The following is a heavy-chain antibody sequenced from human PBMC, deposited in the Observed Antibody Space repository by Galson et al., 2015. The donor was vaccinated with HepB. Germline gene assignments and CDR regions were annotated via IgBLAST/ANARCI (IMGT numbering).Heavy chain of an antibody. V-gene: IGHV3-74*01. CDR1: GFTFSNYW. D-gene: IGHD6-19*01. CDR2: INTDGSGT. Sequence: SLRLSCAASGFTFSNYWMHWVRQAPGKGLVWVSRINTDGSGTTYADSVKGRFTISRDNAKNTLFLQMNSLRAEDTAVSYCARSLSKKGWLVYGMDVWGQGTTVTVSS. J-gene: IGHJ6*02. CDR3: ARSLSKKGWLVYGMDV.